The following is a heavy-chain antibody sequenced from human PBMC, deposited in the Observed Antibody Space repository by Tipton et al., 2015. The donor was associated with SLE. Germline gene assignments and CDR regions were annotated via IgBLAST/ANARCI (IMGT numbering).Heavy chain of an antibody. CDR1: GFTFSNYA. D-gene: IGHD3-10*01. Sequence: SLRLSCAASGFTFSNYAMHWVRQAPGKGLEWVAVISYDGNNKYYADSVKGRFTISRDNSKNTLYLQMNSLRAEDTAVYYCARGYLLIWFGEGFHYWGQGTLVTVSS. J-gene: IGHJ4*02. CDR3: ARGYLLIWFGEGFHY. CDR2: ISYDGNNK. V-gene: IGHV3-30-3*01.